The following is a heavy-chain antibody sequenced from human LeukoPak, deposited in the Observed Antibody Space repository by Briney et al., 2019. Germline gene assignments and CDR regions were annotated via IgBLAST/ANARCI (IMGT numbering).Heavy chain of an antibody. CDR3: ARWGGSWTSFDY. V-gene: IGHV1-46*01. Sequence: ASVKVSYKASGYTFTSYYMHWVRQAPGQGLEWMGIINPSGGSTSYAQKFQGRVTMTRDMSTSTVYMELSSLRSEDTAVYYCARWGGSWTSFDYWGQGTLVTVSS. CDR2: INPSGGST. J-gene: IGHJ4*02. CDR1: GYTFTSYY. D-gene: IGHD2-15*01.